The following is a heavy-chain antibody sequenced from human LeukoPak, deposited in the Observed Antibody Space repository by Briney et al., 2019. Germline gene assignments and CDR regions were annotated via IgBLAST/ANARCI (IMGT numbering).Heavy chain of an antibody. D-gene: IGHD2-15*01. CDR2: ISADNGDT. V-gene: IGHV1-3*01. J-gene: IGHJ3*02. CDR1: GYTFTSYT. Sequence: ASVKVSCKASGYTFTSYTIHWVRQAPGQRLEWMGWISADNGDTKSSQRFQGRVTITRDTSANTAYMELSSLRSEDTAVYYCARGARGGIYLLGIWGQGTMVTVSS. CDR3: ARGARGGIYLLGI.